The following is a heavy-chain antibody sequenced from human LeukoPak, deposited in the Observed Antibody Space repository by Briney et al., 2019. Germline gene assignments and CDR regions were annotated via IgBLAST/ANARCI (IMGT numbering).Heavy chain of an antibody. J-gene: IGHJ4*02. CDR3: AKDIAARRFDY. CDR1: GFTFSGYG. Sequence: GGSLRLSCAASGFTFSGYGMHWVRQAPGKGLEWVAVIWSDGSDKYYPESVKGRFTISRDNSKNTLYLQMNSLRAEDTAVYFCAKDIAARRFDYWGQGTLVTVPS. CDR2: IWSDGSDK. V-gene: IGHV3-33*06. D-gene: IGHD6-13*01.